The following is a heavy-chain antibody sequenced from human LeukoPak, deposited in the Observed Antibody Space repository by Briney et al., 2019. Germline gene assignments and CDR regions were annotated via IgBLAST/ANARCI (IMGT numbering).Heavy chain of an antibody. V-gene: IGHV3-74*01. Sequence: GGSLRLSCAASGFTFSSNWMHWVRQAPGKGLVWVSRSNEDGSTTNYADSVKGRFTISRDNAKDTLYLQMNSLTAEDTAVYYCVRDLGGRSGHWGQGTLVTVSS. CDR1: GFTFSSNW. CDR2: SNEDGSTT. CDR3: VRDLGGRSGH. J-gene: IGHJ4*02. D-gene: IGHD1-26*01.